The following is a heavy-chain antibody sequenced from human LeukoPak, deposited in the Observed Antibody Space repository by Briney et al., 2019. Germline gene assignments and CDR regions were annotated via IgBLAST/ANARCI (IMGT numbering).Heavy chain of an antibody. J-gene: IGHJ6*02. D-gene: IGHD3-10*01. CDR2: ISYDGSNK. CDR1: GFTFSSYG. Sequence: PGRSLRLSCAASGFTFSSYGMHWVRQAPGKGLEWVAVISYDGSNKYYADSVKGRFTISRDNSKNTLYLQMNSLRAEDTAVYYCAKVRFGELLFGMDVWGQGTTVTVSS. V-gene: IGHV3-30*18. CDR3: AKVRFGELLFGMDV.